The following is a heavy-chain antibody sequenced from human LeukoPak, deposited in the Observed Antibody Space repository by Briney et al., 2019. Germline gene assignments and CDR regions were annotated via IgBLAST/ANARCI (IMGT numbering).Heavy chain of an antibody. CDR2: IYPGDSDT. J-gene: IGHJ4*02. CDR3: ARHADYYDSSGYYNY. V-gene: IGHV5-51*01. Sequence: HGESLKISCKGSGYSFTSYWIGWVRQMPGKGLEWMGIIYPGDSDTRYSPSFQGQVTISADKSISTAYLQWSSLKASDTAMYYCARHADYYDSSGYYNYWGQGTLVTVSS. CDR1: GYSFTSYW. D-gene: IGHD3-22*01.